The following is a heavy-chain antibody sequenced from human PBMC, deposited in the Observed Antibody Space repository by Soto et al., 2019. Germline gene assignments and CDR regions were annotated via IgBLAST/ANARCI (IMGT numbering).Heavy chain of an antibody. Sequence: ASVKVSCKASGGTFSSYAISWVRQAPGQGLEWMGGIIPVFGTANYAQKFQGRVTITADESTSTAYMELSSLRSEDTAVYYCARGDHYDFWSGYYLVSFSHWGQGTLVTVSS. D-gene: IGHD3-3*01. V-gene: IGHV1-69*13. CDR1: GGTFSSYA. J-gene: IGHJ4*02. CDR2: IIPVFGTA. CDR3: ARGDHYDFWSGYYLVSFSH.